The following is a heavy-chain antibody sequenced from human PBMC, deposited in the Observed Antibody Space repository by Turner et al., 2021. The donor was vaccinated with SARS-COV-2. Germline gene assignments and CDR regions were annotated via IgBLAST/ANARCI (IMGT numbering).Heavy chain of an antibody. D-gene: IGHD4-17*01. CDR1: GFTFRSYA. CDR2: ISGSGGIT. V-gene: IGHV3-23*01. Sequence: EVQLLESGGGLVQPGGYLRLDCAASGFTFRSYAMRWVRQAPGKGRECVSAISGSGGITYYADSVKGRFTISRDNSKNTLYLQMNSLRAEDTAVYYCAKNGDYFDYWGQGTLVTVSS. CDR3: AKNGDYFDY. J-gene: IGHJ4*02.